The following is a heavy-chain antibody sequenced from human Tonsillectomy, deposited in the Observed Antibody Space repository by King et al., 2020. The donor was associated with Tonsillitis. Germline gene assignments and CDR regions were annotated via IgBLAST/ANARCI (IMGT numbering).Heavy chain of an antibody. CDR3: ARDPGSHPTIFGVVIINPYFDY. CDR2: ISYDGSNK. Sequence: VQLVESGGGVVQPGRSLRLSCAASGFTFSSYAMHWVRQAPGKGLEWVAVISYDGSNKYYADSVKGRFTISRDNSKNTLYLQMNSLRAEDTAVYYCARDPGSHPTIFGVVIINPYFDYWGQGTLVTVSS. CDR1: GFTFSSYA. V-gene: IGHV3-30-3*01. D-gene: IGHD3-3*01. J-gene: IGHJ4*02.